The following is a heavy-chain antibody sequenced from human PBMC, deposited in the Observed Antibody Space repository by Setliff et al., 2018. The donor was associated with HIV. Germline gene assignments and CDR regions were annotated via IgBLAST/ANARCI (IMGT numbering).Heavy chain of an antibody. J-gene: IGHJ6*03. CDR1: GGTFKNDV. D-gene: IGHD4-17*01. V-gene: IGHV1-69*13. Sequence: SVKVSCKASGGTFKNDVISWVRQAPGRGLEWMGGITPVFGTANYAQKFQGRVTIIADESTSTAYMEISNLRSEDTAVYYCARGSLLRRTVSNLFETVDYWDYYLDVWGKGTTVTVTS. CDR2: ITPVFGTA. CDR3: ARGSLLRRTVSNLFETVDYWDYYLDV.